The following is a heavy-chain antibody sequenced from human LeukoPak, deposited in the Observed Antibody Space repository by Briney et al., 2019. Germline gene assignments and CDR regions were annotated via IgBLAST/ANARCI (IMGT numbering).Heavy chain of an antibody. CDR2: IRYDGSKK. V-gene: IGHV3-30*02. Sequence: GGSLRLSCAASGFTFSSYGTHWVRQAPGKGLEWVAFIRYDGSKKYYADSVKGRFTISRDNSKNTLYLQMNSLRAEDAAVYYCAKELRYYDSSGYYDDYWDQGTLVTVSS. CDR3: AKELRYYDSSGYYDDY. D-gene: IGHD3-22*01. CDR1: GFTFSSYG. J-gene: IGHJ4*02.